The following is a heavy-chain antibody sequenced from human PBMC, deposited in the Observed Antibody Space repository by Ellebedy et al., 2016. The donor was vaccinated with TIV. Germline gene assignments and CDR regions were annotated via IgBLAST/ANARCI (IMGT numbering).Heavy chain of an antibody. CDR3: RRFDYDVEGYYGLDV. J-gene: IGHJ6*02. CDR1: GGSISRYS. CDR2: IFYCGDT. D-gene: IGHD3-16*01. V-gene: IGHV4-59*01. Sequence: SETLSLXCSVSGGSISRYSWTWIRQPLGKGLEWIGYIFYCGDTKYNPSLESRVTMSVDTSKNQFSLTLRSLTAADTAVYYCRRFDYDVEGYYGLDVWGRGTTVTVSS.